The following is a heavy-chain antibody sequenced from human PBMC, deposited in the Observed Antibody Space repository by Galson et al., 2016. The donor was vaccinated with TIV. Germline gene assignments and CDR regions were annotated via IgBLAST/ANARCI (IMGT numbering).Heavy chain of an antibody. V-gene: IGHV5-51*01. CDR3: ATHHDFLSGPGCFDMDV. D-gene: IGHD3-3*01. CDR2: IYPADSET. J-gene: IGHJ6*03. Sequence: QSGAEVKKPGESLKISCKASGYSFATFWVGWVRQMPGQGLEWMGVIYPADSETRYSPSFPGQVTISADKFISTANLQWSSLKVSDTAIYYCATHHDFLSGPGCFDMDVWDEGTPFSVSS. CDR1: GYSFATFW.